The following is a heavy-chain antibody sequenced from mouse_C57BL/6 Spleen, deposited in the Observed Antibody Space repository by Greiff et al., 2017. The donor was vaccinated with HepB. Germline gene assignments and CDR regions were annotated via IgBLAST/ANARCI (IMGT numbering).Heavy chain of an antibody. Sequence: QVQLQQSGAELVRPGSSVKLSCKASGYTFTSYWMHWVKQRPIQGLEWIGNIDPSDSETHYNQKFKDKATLTVDKSSSTAYMQLSSLTSEDSAVYYCARHLWDWYFDVWGTGTTVTVSS. CDR2: IDPSDSET. CDR1: GYTFTSYW. D-gene: IGHD6-2*01. J-gene: IGHJ1*03. V-gene: IGHV1-52*01. CDR3: ARHLWDWYFDV.